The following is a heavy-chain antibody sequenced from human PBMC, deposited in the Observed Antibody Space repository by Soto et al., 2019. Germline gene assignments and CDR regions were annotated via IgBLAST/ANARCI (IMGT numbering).Heavy chain of an antibody. J-gene: IGHJ5*02. Sequence: SDTRSQPACVSEVSITTSAWSWIRTIPGKGLEWIAYTAYTGNTIYNPSLKSRVAISMDTSKNQLSLKLTSMTAADTAVYYCARDMHAGFTHYFDPCGQGPLVPVFS. CDR2: TAYTGNT. CDR3: ARDMHAGFTHYFDP. CDR1: EVSITTSA. D-gene: IGHD1-26*01. V-gene: IGHV4-59*01.